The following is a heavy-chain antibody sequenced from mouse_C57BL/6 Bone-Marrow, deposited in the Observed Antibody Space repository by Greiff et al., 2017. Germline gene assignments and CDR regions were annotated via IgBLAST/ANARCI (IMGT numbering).Heavy chain of an antibody. V-gene: IGHV1-39*01. CDR1: GYSFTDYN. J-gene: IGHJ2*01. CDR3: ARTGTGYYFDY. CDR2: INPNNGTT. Sequence: EVQLQQSGPELVKPGASVKISCKASGYSFTDYNMNWVKQSNGKSLEWIGVINPNNGTTSYNPKFKGQATLTVDHSSSQAYMQLNSLTAEDSAVYYGARTGTGYYFDYWGQGTTLTVSS. D-gene: IGHD4-1*01.